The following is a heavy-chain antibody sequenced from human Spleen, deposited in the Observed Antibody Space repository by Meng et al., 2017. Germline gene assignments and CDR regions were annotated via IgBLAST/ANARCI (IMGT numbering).Heavy chain of an antibody. Sequence: ASVTVSCQASGYTFTSYYMHWVRQAPGQGLEWMGWINPNSGGTNYAQKLQGRVTMTRDTSISTAYMELSRLRSDDTAVYYCARDLQFAAAGHRFWFDPWGQGTLVTVSS. D-gene: IGHD6-13*01. J-gene: IGHJ5*02. V-gene: IGHV1-2*02. CDR1: GYTFTSYY. CDR3: ARDLQFAAAGHRFWFDP. CDR2: INPNSGGT.